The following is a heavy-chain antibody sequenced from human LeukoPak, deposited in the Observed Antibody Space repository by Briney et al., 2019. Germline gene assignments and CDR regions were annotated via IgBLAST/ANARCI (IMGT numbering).Heavy chain of an antibody. CDR3: AKDLAGAPNPPFDY. CDR2: INRDGRSA. D-gene: IGHD3-16*01. Sequence: GGSLRLSCRASGFNLSDYWMHWVRQAPGEGLVWVSRINRDGRSAGYADFVKGRFTISRDNSKNTLYLQMNSLRVEDTAVYYCAKDLAGAPNPPFDYWGQGTLVTVSS. J-gene: IGHJ4*02. V-gene: IGHV3-74*01. CDR1: GFNLSDYW.